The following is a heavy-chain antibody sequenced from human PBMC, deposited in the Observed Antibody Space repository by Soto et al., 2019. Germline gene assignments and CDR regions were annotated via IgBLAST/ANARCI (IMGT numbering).Heavy chain of an antibody. CDR2: ISSSSSYT. V-gene: IGHV3-11*06. J-gene: IGHJ4*02. CDR1: GFTFSDYY. D-gene: IGHD2-2*01. CDR3: AGGYCSSTSCPLKLNY. Sequence: GGSLRLSCAASGFTFSDYYMSWIRQAPGKGLEWVSYISSSSSYTNYADSVKGRFTISRDNAKNSLYLQMNSLRAEDTAVYYCAGGYCSSTSCPLKLNYWGQGTLVTVSS.